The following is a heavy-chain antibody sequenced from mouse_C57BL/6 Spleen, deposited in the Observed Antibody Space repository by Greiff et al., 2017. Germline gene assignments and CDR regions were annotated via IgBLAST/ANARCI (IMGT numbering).Heavy chain of an antibody. CDR3: TRRTVVAHFDY. Sequence: VQLQQSGAELVRPGASVTLSCKASGYTFTDYEMHWVKQTPVHGLEWIGAIDPETGGTAYNQKFKGKAILTADKSSSTAYLELRSLTSEDSAVYYCTRRTVVAHFDYWGQGTTLTVSS. CDR1: GYTFTDYE. D-gene: IGHD1-1*01. J-gene: IGHJ2*01. CDR2: IDPETGGT. V-gene: IGHV1-15*01.